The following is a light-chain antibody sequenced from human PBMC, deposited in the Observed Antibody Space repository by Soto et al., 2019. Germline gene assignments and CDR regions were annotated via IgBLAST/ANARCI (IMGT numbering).Light chain of an antibody. V-gene: IGKV3-20*01. CDR3: PQYGSAPYT. CDR2: GAS. J-gene: IGKJ2*01. Sequence: EIVLTQSPGTLSLSPGERATLSCRASQSVSSNYLAWYQQKPGQAPRLLIYGASSRATGIPDRFSGSGSGTDFTLTISTLEPEDFAVYYCPQYGSAPYTFGQGTKLEIK. CDR1: QSVSSNY.